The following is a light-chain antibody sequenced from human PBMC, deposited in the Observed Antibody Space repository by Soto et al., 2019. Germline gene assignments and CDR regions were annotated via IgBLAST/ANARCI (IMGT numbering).Light chain of an antibody. CDR1: QGISSY. CDR2: AAS. Sequence: AIRMTQSPSSLSASTGDRVTITCRASQGISSYLAWYQQKPGKAPKLLIYAASTLQSGVPSRFSGSGSGTDFTLTISCLQSEDFATYDCQQYYSYPWTCGQGTKVEIK. CDR3: QQYYSYPWT. J-gene: IGKJ1*01. V-gene: IGKV1-8*01.